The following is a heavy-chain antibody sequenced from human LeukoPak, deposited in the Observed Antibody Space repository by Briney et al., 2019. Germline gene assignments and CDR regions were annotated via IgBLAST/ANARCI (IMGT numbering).Heavy chain of an antibody. Sequence: GGSLRLSCAASGFTVSSDYMSWVRQAPGKGLEWVSVIYSGGSTDYADSVKGRFTISRDNSKNTLYLQMNSLRAEDTAVYYCARASGWYHRGFDYWGQGTLVTVSS. J-gene: IGHJ4*02. CDR2: IYSGGST. CDR3: ARASGWYHRGFDY. CDR1: GFTVSSDY. D-gene: IGHD6-19*01. V-gene: IGHV3-66*01.